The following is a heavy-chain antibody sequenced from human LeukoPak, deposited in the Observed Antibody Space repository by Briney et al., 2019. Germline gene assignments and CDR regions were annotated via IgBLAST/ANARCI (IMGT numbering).Heavy chain of an antibody. CDR2: INQDGSEK. CDR1: GFTFTTYW. V-gene: IGHV3-7*01. Sequence: GGSLRLSCAASGFTFTTYWMTWVRQAPGKGLEWVANINQDGSEKYFVDSVKGRFTISRDNAKNSLYLQMNSLRVEDTAVYYCARVAKYYYGSETNYFFEHWGQGTPVTASS. D-gene: IGHD3-10*01. J-gene: IGHJ4*02. CDR3: ARVAKYYYGSETNYFFEH.